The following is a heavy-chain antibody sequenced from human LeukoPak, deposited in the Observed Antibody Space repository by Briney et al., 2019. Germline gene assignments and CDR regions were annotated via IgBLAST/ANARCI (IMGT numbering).Heavy chain of an antibody. D-gene: IGHD3-10*01. CDR3: AKDSALGAFDI. CDR2: ISYDGSIK. V-gene: IGHV3-30*18. CDR1: GFTFSSYG. Sequence: PGGSLRLSCAASGFTFSSYGMHWVRQAPGKGLEWVAVISYDGSIKYYADSVKGRFTISRDNSKNTLYLQMNSLRAEDTAVYYCAKDSALGAFDIWGQGTMVTVSS. J-gene: IGHJ3*02.